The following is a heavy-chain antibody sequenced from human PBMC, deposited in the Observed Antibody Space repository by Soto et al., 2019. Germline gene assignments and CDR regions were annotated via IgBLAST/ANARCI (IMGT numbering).Heavy chain of an antibody. D-gene: IGHD3-10*01. CDR1: GYTFTNYD. Sequence: ASVKVSCKASGYTFTNYDINWVRQATGQGLEWMGWMNPNSGNTGYAQKFQGRVTMTRNTSISTAYMELASLRSEDTAVYYCARAHPRLLNYSGSGSYYGYWGRG. CDR3: ARAHPRLLNYSGSGSYYGY. J-gene: IGHJ4*01. CDR2: MNPNSGNT. V-gene: IGHV1-8*01.